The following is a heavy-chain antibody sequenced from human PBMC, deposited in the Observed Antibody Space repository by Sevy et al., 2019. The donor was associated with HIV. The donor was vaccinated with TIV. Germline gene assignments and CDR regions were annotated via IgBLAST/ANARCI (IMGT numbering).Heavy chain of an antibody. Sequence: GGSLRLSCAASGFSFSSYGMRWVRQAPGKGLEWMSYIQYDGSNKDYADSVKGRFTISRDNSKNTLYLQMNSLRVEDTALFYCVKEGGGEGGDHWGQGTLVTVSS. V-gene: IGHV3-30*02. J-gene: IGHJ4*02. CDR2: IQYDGSNK. D-gene: IGHD2-21*01. CDR3: VKEGGGEGGDH. CDR1: GFSFSSYG.